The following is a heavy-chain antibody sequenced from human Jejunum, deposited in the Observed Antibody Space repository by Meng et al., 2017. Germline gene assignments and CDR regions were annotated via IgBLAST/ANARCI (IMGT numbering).Heavy chain of an antibody. V-gene: IGHV3-73*01. Sequence: GESLKISCAASGFTFSGSHMHWVRQVSGKGLEWVGHIRSKSDNYATAYAASVEGRFTISRDDSKNTVYLHMNSLKTEDTAVYYCSRQTESTHDFWGQGTLVTVSS. CDR1: GFTFSGSH. J-gene: IGHJ4*02. CDR2: IRSKSDNYAT. CDR3: SRQTESTHDF.